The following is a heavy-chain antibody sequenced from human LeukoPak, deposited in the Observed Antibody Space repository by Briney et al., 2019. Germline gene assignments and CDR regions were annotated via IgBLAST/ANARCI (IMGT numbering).Heavy chain of an antibody. Sequence: SVKVSCKASGGTFSSYAISWVRQAPGQGLEWMGRIIPTLGIANYAQKFQGRVTITADKSTSTAYMELSSLRSEDTAVYYCARDPRYYDSSGYYYWGQGTLVTVSS. V-gene: IGHV1-69*04. D-gene: IGHD3-22*01. CDR3: ARDPRYYDSSGYYY. J-gene: IGHJ4*02. CDR2: IIPTLGIA. CDR1: GGTFSSYA.